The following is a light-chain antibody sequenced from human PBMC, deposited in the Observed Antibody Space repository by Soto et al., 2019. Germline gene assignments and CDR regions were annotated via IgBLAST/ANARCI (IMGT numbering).Light chain of an antibody. CDR1: QSISNNF. CDR2: GAS. J-gene: IGKJ1*01. Sequence: EDVLTQSPGTLSLSPGERATLSCRASQSISNNFLAWYQQKPGQAPRLLIYGASCRATGIPDRFSASGSGTDCTLTIIRRQPEDFVVVYCCEYWRCRRAFGQGTKVEIK. V-gene: IGKV3-20*01. CDR3: CEYWRCRRA.